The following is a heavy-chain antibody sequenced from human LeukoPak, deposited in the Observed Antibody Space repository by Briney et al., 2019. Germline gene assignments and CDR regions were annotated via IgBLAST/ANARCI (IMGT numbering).Heavy chain of an antibody. D-gene: IGHD3-22*01. J-gene: IGHJ3*02. CDR3: ARGGGYFLIDAFDI. CDR2: MYYNRST. CDR1: GGSISSYY. V-gene: IGHV4-59*01. Sequence: SETLSLTCTVSGGSISSYYWSWIRQPPGKGLEWIGYMYYNRSTNYNPSLKSRVTISVDTSKNQFSLKLSSVTAADTAVYYCARGGGYFLIDAFDIWGLGTMVAVSS.